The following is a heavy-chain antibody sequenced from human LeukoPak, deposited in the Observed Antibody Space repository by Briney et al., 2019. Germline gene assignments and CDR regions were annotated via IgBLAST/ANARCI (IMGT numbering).Heavy chain of an antibody. V-gene: IGHV3-30*18. CDR3: AKDQLGYFDY. CDR1: GFSFSNYA. J-gene: IGHJ4*02. Sequence: GGSLRLSCAASGFSFSNYAMSWVRQAPGKGLEWVAVISYDGSNKYYADSVKGRFTISRDNSKNTLYLQMNSLRAEDTAVYYCAKDQLGYFDYWGQGILVTVSS. CDR2: ISYDGSNK. D-gene: IGHD1-1*01.